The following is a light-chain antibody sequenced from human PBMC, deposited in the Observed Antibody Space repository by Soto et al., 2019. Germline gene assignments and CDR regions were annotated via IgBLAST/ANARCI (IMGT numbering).Light chain of an antibody. CDR1: NIGSKT. Sequence: SYELAQPPSVSVAPGQTARMSCGGNNIGSKTVHWYLQKPGQAPVLVVHDDRDRPSGIPERFSGSNSGNTATLTITRVEAGDEADYYWQVWDSSSDHYVFGTGTKLTVL. CDR2: DDR. J-gene: IGLJ1*01. CDR3: QVWDSSSDHYV. V-gene: IGLV3-21*02.